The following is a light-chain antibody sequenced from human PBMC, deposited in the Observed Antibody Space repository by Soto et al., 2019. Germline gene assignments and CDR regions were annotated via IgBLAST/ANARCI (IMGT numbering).Light chain of an antibody. J-gene: IGKJ5*01. Sequence: DIVMTQSPLSLPVTPGEPASISCRSSQSLLHSNGYNYLDWYLQKPGQSPQLLIYLGSNRASGVPDRFSGSGSGTDFTLKISRVGAEDVGVYYCMQALQTPQVTFGQGTRLEIK. CDR2: LGS. CDR3: MQALQTPQVT. CDR1: QSLLHSNGYNY. V-gene: IGKV2-28*01.